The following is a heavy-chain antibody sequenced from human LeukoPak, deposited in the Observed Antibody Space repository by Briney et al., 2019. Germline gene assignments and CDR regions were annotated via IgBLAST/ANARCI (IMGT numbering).Heavy chain of an antibody. J-gene: IGHJ4*02. CDR1: GFTFSNYA. CDR3: ARDFQVRRQGPN. V-gene: IGHV3-66*01. D-gene: IGHD3-22*01. Sequence: QAGGSLRLSCAASGFTFSNYAMSWVRQAPGKGLEWVSVIYSGGSTYYADSVKGRFTISRDNSKNTLYLQMNSLRAEDTAVYYCARDFQVRRQGPNWGQGTLVTVSS. CDR2: IYSGGST.